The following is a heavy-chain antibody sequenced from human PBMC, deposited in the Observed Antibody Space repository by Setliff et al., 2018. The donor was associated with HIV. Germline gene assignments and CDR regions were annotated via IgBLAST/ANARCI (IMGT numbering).Heavy chain of an antibody. J-gene: IGHJ3*02. CDR1: GYTFTSYY. CDR3: ARDYFDSSAYHYGFGAFDI. D-gene: IGHD3-22*01. V-gene: IGHV1-46*01. CDR2: INPSGGSA. Sequence: ASVKVSCKASGYTFTSYYLHWVRQAPGQGLEWMGMINPSGGSASYEQKFQGRVTMSRDTSTSTVYMDLSSLRSEDTAVYYCARDYFDSSAYHYGFGAFDIWGQGTMVTVSS.